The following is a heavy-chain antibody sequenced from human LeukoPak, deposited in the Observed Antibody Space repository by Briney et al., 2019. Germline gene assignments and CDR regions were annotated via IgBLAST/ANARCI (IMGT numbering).Heavy chain of an antibody. CDR2: IYENGGTT. J-gene: IGHJ4*02. CDR3: AKSSSGYFDY. D-gene: IGHD6-19*01. Sequence: GGSLRLSCVGSGFTFRSHAMSWVRQAPEKGLEFVSGIYENGGTTYYADSVKGRSSISRDNSKNTLYLQMDSLRAEDTAVYYCAKSSSGYFDYWGQGTLVTVSS. CDR1: GFTFRSHA. V-gene: IGHV3-23*01.